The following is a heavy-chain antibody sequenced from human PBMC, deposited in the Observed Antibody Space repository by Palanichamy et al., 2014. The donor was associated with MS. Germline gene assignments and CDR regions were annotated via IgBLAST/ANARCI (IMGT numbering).Heavy chain of an antibody. CDR3: ARDYSVDVVTPIPGY. CDR2: IWYDGSKT. Sequence: QVRLVESGGGVVQPGRSLRLSCEASGVAIRSYGMHWVRQAPGKGLEWVAIIWYDGSKTYYADSVRGRFTISRDNSNNTVYLQMNSLRADDTAVYYCARDYSVDVVTPIPGYWGQGTLVAVSS. V-gene: IGHV3-33*01. D-gene: IGHD5-12*01. CDR1: GVAIRSYG. J-gene: IGHJ4*02.